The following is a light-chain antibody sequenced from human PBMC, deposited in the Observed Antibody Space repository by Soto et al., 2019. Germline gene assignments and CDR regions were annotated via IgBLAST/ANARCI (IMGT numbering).Light chain of an antibody. J-gene: IGKJ2*01. CDR1: QSIDSW. Sequence: DIQMTPSPSTLSASVGDRVTITCRASQSIDSWLAWYQQKPGNAPKLLIYRASSLESGVPSRFSGSGSGTEFTLTISSLQPDDFATYYCQQYKTYMYTFAQGTKLEIK. V-gene: IGKV1-5*03. CDR3: QQYKTYMYT. CDR2: RAS.